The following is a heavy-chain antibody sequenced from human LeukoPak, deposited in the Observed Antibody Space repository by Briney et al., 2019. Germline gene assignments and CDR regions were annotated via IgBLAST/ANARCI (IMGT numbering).Heavy chain of an antibody. CDR1: GYTFTGYY. Sequence: ASVKVSCKASGYTFTGYYMHWLRQAPGQGLEWMGRINPNSGGTNYAQKFQGRVTMTRDTSISTAYMELSRLRSDDTAVYYCARGYYDSPGEYFQHWGQGTLVTVSS. CDR2: INPNSGGT. V-gene: IGHV1-2*06. D-gene: IGHD3-22*01. J-gene: IGHJ1*01. CDR3: ARGYYDSPGEYFQH.